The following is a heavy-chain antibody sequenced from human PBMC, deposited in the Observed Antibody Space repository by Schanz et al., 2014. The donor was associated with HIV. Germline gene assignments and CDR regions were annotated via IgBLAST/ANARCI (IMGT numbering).Heavy chain of an antibody. Sequence: EVKLSESGGGLVQPGGSLRLSCAASGFTFSSYAMTWVRQAPGKGLEWVSTISGSGANTYYAESVKGRFTISRDNSKNTVYLQMNSLRAEDTAVYYCAKTGWSQGNYYYYYGMDVWGQGTTVTVS. CDR3: AKTGWSQGNYYYYYGMDV. J-gene: IGHJ6*02. V-gene: IGHV3-23*01. D-gene: IGHD3-3*01. CDR1: GFTFSSYA. CDR2: ISGSGANT.